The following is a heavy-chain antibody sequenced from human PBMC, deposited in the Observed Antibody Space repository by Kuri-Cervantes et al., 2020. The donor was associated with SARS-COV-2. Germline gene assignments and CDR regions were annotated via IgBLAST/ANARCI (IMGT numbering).Heavy chain of an antibody. J-gene: IGHJ6*02. CDR3: AREAPCRIVGAICYGMDV. D-gene: IGHD1-26*01. V-gene: IGHV3-11*04. CDR1: GFTFSDYY. CDR2: ISSSSSTI. Sequence: GESLKISCAASGFTFSDYYMSWIRQAPGKGLEWVSYISSSSSTIYYADSVKGRFTISRDNAKNSLYLQMNSLRDEDTAVYYCAREAPCRIVGAICYGMDVWGQGTTVTVSS.